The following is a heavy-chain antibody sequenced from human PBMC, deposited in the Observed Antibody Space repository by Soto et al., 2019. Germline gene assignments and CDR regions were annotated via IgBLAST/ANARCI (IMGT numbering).Heavy chain of an antibody. V-gene: IGHV4-31*03. CDR2: IYDIETT. Sequence: SETLSLTCTVSGGSITYGDYFWSWIRQHPGKGLEWIGYIYDIETTLYNPSLKSRPSISVDTSQTQFSLKLTSVTAADTAIYYCARAARSGSYFGSFDIWGQGTMVTVS. J-gene: IGHJ3*02. CDR3: ARAARSGSYFGSFDI. CDR1: GGSITYGDYF. D-gene: IGHD3-10*01.